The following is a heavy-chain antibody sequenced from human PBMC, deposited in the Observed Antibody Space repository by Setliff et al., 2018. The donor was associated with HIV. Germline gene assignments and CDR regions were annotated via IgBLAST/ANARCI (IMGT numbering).Heavy chain of an antibody. D-gene: IGHD6-13*01. Sequence: ASVKVSCKPSGSTFSTYDINWVRQATGQGLEWMEWMNPNSGNTGYAQKFQGRVTMTRNTSISTAYMELSSLRSDDTAVYYCASSWSRIRYYGMDVWGQGTTVTVSS. CDR1: GSTFSTYD. J-gene: IGHJ6*02. CDR2: MNPNSGNT. V-gene: IGHV1-8*01. CDR3: ASSWSRIRYYGMDV.